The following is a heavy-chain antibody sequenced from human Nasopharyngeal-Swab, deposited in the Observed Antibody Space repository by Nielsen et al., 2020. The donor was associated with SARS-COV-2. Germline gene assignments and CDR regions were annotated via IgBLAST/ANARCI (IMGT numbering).Heavy chain of an antibody. V-gene: IGHV1-2*06. CDR1: GYTFTDHY. Sequence: ASVKVSCKASGYTFTDHYIQWVRQAPGQGLEWMGRINPNTGGTNYAQNFQGRVTLTRDMSISTAYMELNRLRSGDTAVYFCARDNYYNSSGYYSPDYWGQGTLVTVS. CDR2: INPNTGGT. J-gene: IGHJ4*02. D-gene: IGHD3-22*01. CDR3: ARDNYYNSSGYYSPDY.